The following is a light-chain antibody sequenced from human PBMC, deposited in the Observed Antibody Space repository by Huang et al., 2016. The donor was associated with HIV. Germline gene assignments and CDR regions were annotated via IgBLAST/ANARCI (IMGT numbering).Light chain of an antibody. CDR1: QNLLHTSGQNR. J-gene: IGKJ2*01. V-gene: IGKV2-28*01. CDR2: LGS. CDR3: MQGLQTPPT. Sequence: DIVMTQSPLSLPVAPGQPASLSCKSSQNLLHTSGQNRLDWYLQKPGRAPQLLIYLGSNRASGVADRFTGSGSGSDFTLEISRVEADDVGIYYCMQGLQTPPTVGQGTKLEI.